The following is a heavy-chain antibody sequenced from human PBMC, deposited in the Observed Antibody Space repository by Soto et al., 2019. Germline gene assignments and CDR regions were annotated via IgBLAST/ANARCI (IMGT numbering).Heavy chain of an antibody. V-gene: IGHV3-21*06. CDR3: ASDPSEGRVGKWFES. CDR2: ISSSTSYV. D-gene: IGHD2-2*01. J-gene: IGHJ5*01. Sequence: GGSLRLSCAASGFTFSRYGMNWLRQAPGKGLEWVASISSSTSYVYYADSVKGRFSTSRDNAKNILYLEMYGLRTEDTAVYYCASDPSEGRVGKWFESWGQGTLVTVSS. CDR1: GFTFSRYG.